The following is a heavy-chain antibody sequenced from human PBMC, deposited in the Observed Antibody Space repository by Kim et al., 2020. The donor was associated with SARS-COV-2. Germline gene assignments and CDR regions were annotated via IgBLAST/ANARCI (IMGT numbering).Heavy chain of an antibody. J-gene: IGHJ4*02. Sequence: GDTNYNPSLKSRVTRSGDTSRNRFSLKLKSMTATDTAVYFCAGGGGWLTDHWGQGTLVIVSS. V-gene: IGHV4-59*09. CDR2: GDT. D-gene: IGHD6-19*01. CDR3: AGGGGWLTDH.